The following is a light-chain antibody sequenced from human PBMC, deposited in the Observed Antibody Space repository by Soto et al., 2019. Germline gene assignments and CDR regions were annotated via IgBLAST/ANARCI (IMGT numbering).Light chain of an antibody. CDR3: CSYASSSSYV. CDR1: TSDVGGYNL. CDR2: EGT. J-gene: IGLJ1*01. V-gene: IGLV2-23*01. Sequence: ALTQPASVSGSPGQSITISCSGTTSDVGGYNLVSWYQQHTAKAPKLLIYEGTQRPSGVSSRFSGSKSGNTASLTISGLQAEDEADYYCCSYASSSSYVFGTGTKGTVL.